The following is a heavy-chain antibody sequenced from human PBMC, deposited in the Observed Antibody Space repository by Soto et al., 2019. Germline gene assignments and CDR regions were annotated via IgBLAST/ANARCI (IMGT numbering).Heavy chain of an antibody. CDR1: GFSLSNARMG. CDR2: IFSNDEK. V-gene: IGHV2-26*01. D-gene: IGHD2-21*02. Sequence: GSGPTLVNPTETLTLTCTVSGFSLSNARMGVSWIRQPPGKALEWLAHIFSNDEKSYSTSLKSRLTISKDTSKSQVVLTMTTMDPVDTATYYCARILLSYCGGDCYYFDCWGQGTLVTVSS. CDR3: ARILLSYCGGDCYYFDC. J-gene: IGHJ4*02.